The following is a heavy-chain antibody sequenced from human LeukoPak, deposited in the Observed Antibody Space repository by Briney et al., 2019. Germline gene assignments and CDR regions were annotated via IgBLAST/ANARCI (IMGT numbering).Heavy chain of an antibody. D-gene: IGHD6-19*01. CDR3: AKDMMSGFLSPAGSFDY. J-gene: IGHJ4*02. Sequence: GGSLRLSCAASGFTFNDYAMHWVRQAPGKGLEWVSGISWNSGSIDYADSVKGRFTISRDNAKNSLYLQMNSLTAEDTALYYCAKDMMSGFLSPAGSFDYWGQGTLVTVSS. CDR1: GFTFNDYA. V-gene: IGHV3-9*01. CDR2: ISWNSGSI.